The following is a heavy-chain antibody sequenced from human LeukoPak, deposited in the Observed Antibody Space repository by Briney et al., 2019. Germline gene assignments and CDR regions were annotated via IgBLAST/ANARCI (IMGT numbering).Heavy chain of an antibody. CDR3: ARASGPFDY. Sequence: PGRSLRLSCAASGVTFSIYGMHWVRQAPGKGLEWVAVIWNDGSNKYYADSVKGRFTISRDNSKNTLYLQMNSLRAEDTAVYSCARASGPFDYWGQGTLVTVSS. J-gene: IGHJ4*02. CDR1: GVTFSIYG. V-gene: IGHV3-33*01. D-gene: IGHD3-10*01. CDR2: IWNDGSNK.